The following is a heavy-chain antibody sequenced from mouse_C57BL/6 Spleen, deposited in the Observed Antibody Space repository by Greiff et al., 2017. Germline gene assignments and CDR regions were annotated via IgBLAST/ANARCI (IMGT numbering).Heavy chain of an antibody. V-gene: IGHV1-64*01. Sequence: QVQLQQPGAELVKPGASVQLSCKASGYTFTSYWMPWVTQRPGQGLEWIGMIHPNSGSTNYNEKFKSKATLTVDKSSSTAYMQLSSLTSEDSAVYYCARGNDYDYDRYYFDYWGQGTTLTVSS. CDR2: IHPNSGST. J-gene: IGHJ2*01. CDR3: ARGNDYDYDRYYFDY. CDR1: GYTFTSYW. D-gene: IGHD2-4*01.